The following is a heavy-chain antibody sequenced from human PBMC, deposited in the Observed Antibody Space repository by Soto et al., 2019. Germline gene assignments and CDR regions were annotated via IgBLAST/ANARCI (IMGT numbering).Heavy chain of an antibody. Sequence: ASVSLSCTASGYTFTSYYMHWVRQAPGQGLEWMGIINPSGGSTRYAQKFQGRVTMTRDTSTSTVYMELSSLRSEDTAVYYCARGLIYDSSGYYFDYWGQGTLVTVSS. D-gene: IGHD3-22*01. CDR1: GYTFTSYY. CDR3: ARGLIYDSSGYYFDY. CDR2: INPSGGST. V-gene: IGHV1-46*01. J-gene: IGHJ4*02.